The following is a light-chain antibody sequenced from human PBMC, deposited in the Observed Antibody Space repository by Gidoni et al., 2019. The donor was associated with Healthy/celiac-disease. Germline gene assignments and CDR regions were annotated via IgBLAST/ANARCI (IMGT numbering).Light chain of an antibody. CDR1: QCVSSSY. Sequence: EIVLPQSPGTLSLSPGERATLSCRASQCVSSSYLAWYQQKPGQAPRLLIYGASSRATGIPDRFSGSGSGTDFTLTISRLEPEDFAVYYCQQYGSSLRTFGQGTKVEIK. CDR2: GAS. J-gene: IGKJ1*01. V-gene: IGKV3-20*01. CDR3: QQYGSSLRT.